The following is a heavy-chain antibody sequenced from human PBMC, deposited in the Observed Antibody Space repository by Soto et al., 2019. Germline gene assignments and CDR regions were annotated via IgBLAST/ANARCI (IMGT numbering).Heavy chain of an antibody. V-gene: IGHV3-30*18. J-gene: IGHJ4*02. CDR2: ISYDGGNK. D-gene: IGHD2-21*01. CDR1: GFTFSRNG. CDR3: AKDTQDGIPDY. Sequence: QVQVVESGGGVVQPGRSLRLSCAASGFTFSRNGMHWVRQASGKGLEWVAVISYDGGNKMYADSVKGRFTISRDNSKNTLYLQMNSLRTEDTAVYYCAKDTQDGIPDYWGQGTLVTVSS.